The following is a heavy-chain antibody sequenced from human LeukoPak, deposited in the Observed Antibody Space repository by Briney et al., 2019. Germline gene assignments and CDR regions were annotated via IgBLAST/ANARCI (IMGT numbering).Heavy chain of an antibody. CDR1: GFTFSSYA. V-gene: IGHV3-30-3*01. D-gene: IGHD5-18*01. CDR2: ISYDGSNK. Sequence: PGGSLRLSCAASGFTFSSYAMHWVRQAPGKGLEWVAVISYDGSNKYYADSVKGRFTISRDNSKNTLYLQMNSLRAEDTAVYYCAREIFPDYVVDTAMVTSMDVWGQGTTVTVSS. J-gene: IGHJ6*02. CDR3: AREIFPDYVVDTAMVTSMDV.